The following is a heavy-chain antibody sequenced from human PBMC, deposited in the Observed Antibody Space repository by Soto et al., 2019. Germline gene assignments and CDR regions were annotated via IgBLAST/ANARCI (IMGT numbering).Heavy chain of an antibody. Sequence: GKPSETLSLTCTVSGGSISSYYWSWIRQPPGKGLEWIGYIYYSGSTNYNPSLKSRVTISVDTSKNQFSLSLSSVTAADTAVYYCASSNIAAAGFYYYGMDVWGRGTTISVSS. CDR3: ASSNIAAAGFYYYGMDV. V-gene: IGHV4-59*01. CDR1: GGSISSYY. CDR2: IYYSGST. D-gene: IGHD6-13*01. J-gene: IGHJ6*02.